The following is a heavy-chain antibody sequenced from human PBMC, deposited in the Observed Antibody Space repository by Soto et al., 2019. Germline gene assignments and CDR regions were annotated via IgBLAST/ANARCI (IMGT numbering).Heavy chain of an antibody. D-gene: IGHD5-12*01. CDR1: GFTFSAYG. Sequence: QVQLVESAGGVVQPGTSLRLSCADSGFTFSAYGMHWVRQVPGKGLEWVAVISYDGSHKDYVDSVKGRITISRDNSKNTLHLQMNSLRPEDTAVYYCAKEGRGYGGFDPNSYFENWGQGTLVTVSS. CDR2: ISYDGSHK. V-gene: IGHV3-30*18. CDR3: AKEGRGYGGFDPNSYFEN. J-gene: IGHJ4*02.